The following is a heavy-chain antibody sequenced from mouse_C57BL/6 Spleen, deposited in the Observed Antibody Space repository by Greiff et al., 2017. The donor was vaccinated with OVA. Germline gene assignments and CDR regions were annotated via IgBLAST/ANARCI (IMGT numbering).Heavy chain of an antibody. CDR3: ARQTPFAY. CDR1: GYTFTSYW. Sequence: QVHVKQSGAELVKPGASVTMSCKASGYTFTSYWITWVKQRPGQGLEWIGDIYPGSGSTNYNEKFKSKATMTVDTSSSTAYMQLRHLTSEEYAVYYWARQTPFAYWGQGTLVTVSA. J-gene: IGHJ3*01. CDR2: IYPGSGST. V-gene: IGHV1-55*01.